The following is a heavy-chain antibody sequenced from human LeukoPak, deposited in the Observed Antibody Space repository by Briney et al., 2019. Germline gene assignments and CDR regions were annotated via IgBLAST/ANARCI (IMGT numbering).Heavy chain of an antibody. J-gene: IGHJ4*02. CDR3: ARETYYYDSSGYYGVDY. V-gene: IGHV3-48*03. CDR2: ISSSGSTI. Sequence: GALRLSCAASGFTFSSYEMNWVRQAPGEGLEWGSYISSSGSTIYYADSVKGRFTISRDNAKNSLYLQMNSLRAEDTAVYYCARETYYYDSSGYYGVDYWGQGTLVTVSS. D-gene: IGHD3-22*01. CDR1: GFTFSSYE.